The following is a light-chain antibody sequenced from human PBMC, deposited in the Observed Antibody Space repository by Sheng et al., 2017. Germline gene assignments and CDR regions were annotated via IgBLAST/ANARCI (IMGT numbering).Light chain of an antibody. V-gene: IGKV3-15*01. J-gene: IGKJ4*01. CDR2: GTS. CDR1: QSVSSK. CDR3: QHYDKWPLP. Sequence: EIVLTQSPGSLSLAPGERATLSCRASQSVSSKLAWYQQKPGQAPRLLISGTSTRATGIPARFSGSGSGTEFTLTISSLQSEDFAVYYCQHYDKWPLPFGGGTKVEIK.